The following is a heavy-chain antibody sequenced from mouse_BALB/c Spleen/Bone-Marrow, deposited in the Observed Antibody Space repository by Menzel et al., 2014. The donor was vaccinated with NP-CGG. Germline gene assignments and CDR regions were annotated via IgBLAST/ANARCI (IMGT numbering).Heavy chain of an antibody. D-gene: IGHD2-14*01. Sequence: VKLVESGPGLVAPSQSLSITCTVSGFSLTSYGVHWVRQPPGKGLEWLGVIWAGGSTNYNSALMSRLSISKDNSKSXVFLKMNSLQTDDTAMYYCARAAYRYDVTWFAYWGQGTLVLSLQ. CDR3: ARAAYRYDVTWFAY. J-gene: IGHJ3*01. CDR1: GFSLTSYG. CDR2: IWAGGST. V-gene: IGHV2-9*02.